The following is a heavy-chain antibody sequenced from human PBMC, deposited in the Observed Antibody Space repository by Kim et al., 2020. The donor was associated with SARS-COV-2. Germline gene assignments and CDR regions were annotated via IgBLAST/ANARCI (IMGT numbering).Heavy chain of an antibody. D-gene: IGHD5-12*01. CDR2: INPNSGGT. CDR1: GYTFTGYY. J-gene: IGHJ6*02. Sequence: ASVKVSCKASGYTFTGYYMHWVRQAPGQGLEWMGWINPNSGGTNYAQKFQGRVTMTRDTSISTAYMELSRLRSDDTAVYYCARDRGYSGYEFYYYYGMDVWGQGTTVTVSS. V-gene: IGHV1-2*02. CDR3: ARDRGYSGYEFYYYYGMDV.